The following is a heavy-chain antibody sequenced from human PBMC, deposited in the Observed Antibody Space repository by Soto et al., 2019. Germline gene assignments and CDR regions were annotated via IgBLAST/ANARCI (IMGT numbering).Heavy chain of an antibody. V-gene: IGHV4-31*03. CDR1: GGSISSGGYY. D-gene: IGHD3-22*01. CDR2: IYYSGST. CDR3: ARTPFYDSSGYYRSYYYYGMDV. J-gene: IGHJ6*02. Sequence: SETLSLTCTVSGGSISSGGYYWSWIRQHPGKGLEWIGYIYYSGSTYYNPSLKSRVTISVDTSKNQFSLKLSSVTAADTAVYYCARTPFYDSSGYYRSYYYYGMDVWGQGTMVTVSS.